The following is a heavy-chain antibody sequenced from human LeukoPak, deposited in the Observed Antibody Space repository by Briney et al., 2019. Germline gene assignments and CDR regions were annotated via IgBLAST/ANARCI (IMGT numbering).Heavy chain of an antibody. J-gene: IGHJ4*02. V-gene: IGHV3-30-3*01. CDR2: ISYDGSNK. D-gene: IGHD4-17*01. Sequence: GGSLRLSCAACGFTFKSYAMHWVRQAPGKGLEWVAVISYDGSNKYYADSVKGRFTISRDNSKNTLYLQMNSLRAEDTAVYHCARGGATVTTHLGYWGQGTLVTVSS. CDR3: ARGGATVTTHLGY. CDR1: GFTFKSYA.